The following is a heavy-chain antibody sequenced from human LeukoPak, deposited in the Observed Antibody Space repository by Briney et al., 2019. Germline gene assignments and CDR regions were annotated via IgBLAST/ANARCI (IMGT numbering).Heavy chain of an antibody. CDR2: ISYDGSNK. D-gene: IGHD1-26*01. V-gene: IGHV3-30*18. CDR1: GFTFSSYG. J-gene: IGHJ4*02. Sequence: GGSLRLSCAASGFTFSSYGMHWVRQAPGKGLEWVTVISYDGSNKYYADSVKGRFTISRDNSKNTLYPQMNSLRAEDTAVYYCAKDKVGATGVSLDYWGQGTLVTVSS. CDR3: AKDKVGATGVSLDY.